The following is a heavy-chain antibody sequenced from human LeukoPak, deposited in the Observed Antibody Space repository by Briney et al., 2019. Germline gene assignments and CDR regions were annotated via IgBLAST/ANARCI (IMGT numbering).Heavy chain of an antibody. D-gene: IGHD4-17*01. J-gene: IGHJ4*02. CDR1: GYTLTELS. CDR3: ATFSDYGDYHFAY. CDR2: FDPEDGET. Sequence: ASVKVSCKVSGYTLTELSMHWVGQAPGKGLEWMGGFDPEDGETIYAQKFQGRVTMTEDTSTDTAYMELSSLRSEDTAVYYCATFSDYGDYHFAYWGQGTLVTVSS. V-gene: IGHV1-24*01.